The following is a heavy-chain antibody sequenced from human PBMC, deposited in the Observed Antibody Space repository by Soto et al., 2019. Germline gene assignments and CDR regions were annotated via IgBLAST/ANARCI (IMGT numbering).Heavy chain of an antibody. CDR1: GGTFSSYA. D-gene: IGHD3-10*01. CDR3: ARGPRFVRIKGRHYFDY. V-gene: IGHV1-69*06. CDR2: IIPIFGTA. J-gene: IGHJ4*02. Sequence: QVQLVQSGAEVKKPGSSVKVSCKASGGTFSSYAISWVRQAPGQGLEWMGGIIPIFGTANYAQKFQGRVTITEDKSTSTAYMQLSSLGSEDTAVYYCARGPRFVRIKGRHYFDYWGQGTLVTVSS.